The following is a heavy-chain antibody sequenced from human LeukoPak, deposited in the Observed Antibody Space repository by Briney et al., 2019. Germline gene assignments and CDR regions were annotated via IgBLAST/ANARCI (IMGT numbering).Heavy chain of an antibody. V-gene: IGHV1-24*01. CDR3: ATKSPLLLRFLEYYFDY. CDR1: GYTLTELS. J-gene: IGHJ4*02. D-gene: IGHD3-3*01. CDR2: FDPEDGET. Sequence: GASVKFSCKVSGYTLTELSMHWVRQAPGKGLEWIGGFDPEDGETIYAQKFQGRVTMTEDTSTDTAYMELSSLRSEDTAVYYCATKSPLLLRFLEYYFDYWGQGTLVTVSS.